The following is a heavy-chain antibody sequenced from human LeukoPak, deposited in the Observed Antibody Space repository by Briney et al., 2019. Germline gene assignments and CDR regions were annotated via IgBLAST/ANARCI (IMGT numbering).Heavy chain of an antibody. Sequence: GESLKISCKGSGYSFTSYWIGWVRQMPGKGLEWMGIIYPGDSDTRYSPSFQGQVTISADKSISTAYLQWSSLKASDTAMYYCARPSGLERELLGIDYWGQGTLATVSS. CDR2: IYPGDSDT. J-gene: IGHJ4*02. CDR3: ARPSGLERELLGIDY. CDR1: GYSFTSYW. D-gene: IGHD1-26*01. V-gene: IGHV5-51*01.